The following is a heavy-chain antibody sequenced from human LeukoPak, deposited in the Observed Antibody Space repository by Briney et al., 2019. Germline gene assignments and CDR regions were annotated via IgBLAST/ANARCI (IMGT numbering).Heavy chain of an antibody. D-gene: IGHD4-11*01. Sequence: PGGSLRLSCAASGFTFSTYSMNWVRQAPGKGLEWVSYISGSSETIYYADSVKGRFTISRDNAENSLYLQMNSLRDEDTAVYYCARTPPTAGLTTIGVGSDYWGQGTLVTVSS. CDR3: ARTPPTAGLTTIGVGSDY. CDR1: GFTFSTYS. V-gene: IGHV3-48*02. CDR2: ISGSSETI. J-gene: IGHJ4*02.